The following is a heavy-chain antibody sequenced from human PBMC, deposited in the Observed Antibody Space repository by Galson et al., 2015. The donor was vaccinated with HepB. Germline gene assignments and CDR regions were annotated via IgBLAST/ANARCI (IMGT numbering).Heavy chain of an antibody. D-gene: IGHD6-6*01. CDR3: ARDAASSSLAFDI. CDR2: IYHSGST. CDR1: GGSISSGGYS. Sequence: TLSLTCAVSGGSISSGGYSWSWIRQPPGKGLEWIGYIYHSGSTYYNPSLKSRVTISVDRSKNQFSLKLSSVTAADTAVYYCARDAASSSLAFDIWGQGTMVTVSS. V-gene: IGHV4-30-2*01. J-gene: IGHJ3*02.